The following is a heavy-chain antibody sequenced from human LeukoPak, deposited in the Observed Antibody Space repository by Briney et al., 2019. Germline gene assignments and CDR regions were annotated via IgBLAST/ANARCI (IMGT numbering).Heavy chain of an antibody. J-gene: IGHJ4*02. CDR2: ISHDGTNK. CDR1: GFSFSNSG. D-gene: IGHD5-18*01. Sequence: GMSLRLSCAASGFSFSNSGFHWVRQSPAKGLEWLALISHDGTNKYYSDSVEGRFTVSRHNSLNTVYLQMNTLRPEDTSIYYCASEDVDTGDFWGQGTLVTVSS. V-gene: IGHV3-30*14. CDR3: ASEDVDTGDF.